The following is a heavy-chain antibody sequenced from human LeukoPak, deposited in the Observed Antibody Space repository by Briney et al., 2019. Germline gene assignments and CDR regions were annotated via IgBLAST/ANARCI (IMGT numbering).Heavy chain of an antibody. CDR1: GFTFDDYA. D-gene: IGHD3-3*01. V-gene: IGHV3-9*03. CDR2: ISWNSGSI. CDR3: AKSASQYDFLPYFDY. Sequence: GGSLRLSCAASGFTFDDYAMHWVRQAPGKGLEWVSGISWNSGSIGYADSVKGRFTISRDNAKNSLYLQMNSLRAEDMALYYCAKSASQYDFLPYFDYWGQGTLVTVSS. J-gene: IGHJ4*02.